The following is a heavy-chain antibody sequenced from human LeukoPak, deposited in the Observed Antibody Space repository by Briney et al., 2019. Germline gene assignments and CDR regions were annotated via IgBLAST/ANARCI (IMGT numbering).Heavy chain of an antibody. V-gene: IGHV4-38-2*01. CDR1: GNFISRGYY. Sequence: SETLSLTCGVSGNFISRGYYWAWIRQPPGKGLEWIGGIYNTGSTYYNPSLKSRVTMSIDTSKNQFSLKLSSVTAVDTAVYYCARNTSAWSPLGETQSAPHCFDSWGQGTLVTVSS. CDR2: IYNTGST. CDR3: ARNTSAWSPLGETQSAPHCFDS. D-gene: IGHD6-19*01. J-gene: IGHJ4*02.